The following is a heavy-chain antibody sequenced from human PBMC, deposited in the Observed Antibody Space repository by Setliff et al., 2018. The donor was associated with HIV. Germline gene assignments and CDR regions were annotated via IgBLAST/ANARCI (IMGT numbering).Heavy chain of an antibody. D-gene: IGHD3-3*01. CDR1: GFTFDSYA. V-gene: IGHV3-33*06. J-gene: IGHJ4*02. CDR2: IWYDGRNE. Sequence: GGSLRLSCAASGFTFDSYAMHWVRQAPGKGLEWVAVIWYDGRNEYYADSVKGRFTISRDNSKNTLYLQMNSLRAEDTAVYYCAKDRSEITIFGVIISHWGQGTLVTVSS. CDR3: AKDRSEITIFGVIISH.